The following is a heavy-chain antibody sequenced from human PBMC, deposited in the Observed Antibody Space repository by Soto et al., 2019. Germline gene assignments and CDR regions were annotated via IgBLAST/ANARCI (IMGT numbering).Heavy chain of an antibody. CDR3: AREVSGSYPFDY. D-gene: IGHD1-26*01. J-gene: IGHJ4*02. Sequence: GGSLRLSCAASGFTFSGSWMHWVRQAPGKGLVWVAVIRCDGSNKNYADSVKGRFTISRDNSKNTLHLQMNSLRAEDTAVYYCAREVSGSYPFDYWGQGTLVTVSS. CDR2: IRCDGSNK. CDR1: GFTFSGSW. V-gene: IGHV3-33*08.